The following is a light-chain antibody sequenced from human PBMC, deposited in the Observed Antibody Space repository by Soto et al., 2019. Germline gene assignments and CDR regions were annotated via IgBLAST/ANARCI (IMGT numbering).Light chain of an antibody. CDR3: QQYGSSPTT. J-gene: IGKJ1*01. CDR2: GAS. CDR1: LSVSSSY. Sequence: EIVLTQSPGTLSLSPGERATLSCRASLSVSSSYLAWYQQKPGQAPRLLIYGASSRATGIPDRFSGSGSGTDFTITISRLEPEDFAVYYCQQYGSSPTTFGQGAKVEIK. V-gene: IGKV3-20*01.